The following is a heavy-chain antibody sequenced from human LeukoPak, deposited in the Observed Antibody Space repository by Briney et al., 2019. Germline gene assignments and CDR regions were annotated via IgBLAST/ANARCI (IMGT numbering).Heavy chain of an antibody. Sequence: SETLSLTCAVSGGSISSSNWWSWVRQPPGKGLEWIGEIYHSGSTNYNPSLKSRVTISVDKSKNQFSLKLSSVTAADTAVYYCARVAYGDYGEYFQHWGQGTLVTVSS. J-gene: IGHJ1*01. CDR1: GGSISSSNW. CDR3: ARVAYGDYGEYFQH. CDR2: IYHSGST. V-gene: IGHV4-4*02. D-gene: IGHD4-17*01.